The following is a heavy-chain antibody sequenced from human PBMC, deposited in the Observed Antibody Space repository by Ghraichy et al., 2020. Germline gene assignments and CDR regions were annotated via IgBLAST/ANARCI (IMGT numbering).Heavy chain of an antibody. CDR1: GFTFSSYA. CDR3: AKVGPSGPGGGYCSGGSCSSDY. D-gene: IGHD2-15*01. J-gene: IGHJ4*02. CDR2: ISGSGGST. V-gene: IGHV3-23*01. Sequence: LSLTCAASGFTFSSYAMSWVRQAPGKGLEWVSAISGSGGSTYYADSVKGRFTISRDNSKNTLYLQMNSLRAEDTAVYYCAKVGPSGPGGGYCSGGSCSSDYWGQGTLVTVSS.